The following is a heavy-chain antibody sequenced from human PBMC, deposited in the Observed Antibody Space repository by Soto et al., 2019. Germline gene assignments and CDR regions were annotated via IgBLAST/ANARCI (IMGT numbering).Heavy chain of an antibody. CDR1: GGTFSSYA. V-gene: IGHV1-69*12. Sequence: QVQLVQSGAEVKKPGSSVKVSCKASGGTFSSYAISWVRQAPGQGLEWMGGIIPIFGTANYAQKFQGRVTITADESKSTPEMEPSCLGSEDTAVYYCARYHGPAAMLNYYYGMDVWGQGTTVTVSS. D-gene: IGHD2-2*01. J-gene: IGHJ6*02. CDR3: ARYHGPAAMLNYYYGMDV. CDR2: IIPIFGTA.